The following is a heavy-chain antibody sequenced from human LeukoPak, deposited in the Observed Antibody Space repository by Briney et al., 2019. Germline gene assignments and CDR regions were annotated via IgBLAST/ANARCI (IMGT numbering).Heavy chain of an antibody. CDR3: ARSLPYGTTWYGRSDF. D-gene: IGHD6-13*01. J-gene: IGHJ4*02. Sequence: GGSLRLSCAASGFTFSSYWMTWVRQAPGKGLEWVANIRQDGDTKCYVDSVKGRFTISRDNAMNSLYLQMNSLRAEDTAIYYCARSLPYGTTWYGRSDFWGQGTLVTVSS. V-gene: IGHV3-7*03. CDR1: GFTFSSYW. CDR2: IRQDGDTK.